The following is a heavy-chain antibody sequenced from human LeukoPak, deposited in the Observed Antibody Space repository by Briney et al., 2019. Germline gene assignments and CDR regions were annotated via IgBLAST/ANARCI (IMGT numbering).Heavy chain of an antibody. D-gene: IGHD2-21*01. CDR2: IYYSGST. Sequence: SETLSLTCTVSGGSISSYYWSWIRQPPGKGLEWIGYIYYSGSTNYNPSLQSRVTISVDTSKNQYPLTLSSVTAADTAVYYRARGIFYYFPHWGQGTLVTVPS. J-gene: IGHJ1*01. V-gene: IGHV4-59*01. CDR3: ARGIFYYFPH. CDR1: GGSISSYY.